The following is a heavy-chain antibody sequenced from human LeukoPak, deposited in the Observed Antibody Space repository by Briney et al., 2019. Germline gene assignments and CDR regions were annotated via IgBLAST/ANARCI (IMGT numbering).Heavy chain of an antibody. CDR2: INPNSGGT. Sequence: GASVKVSCKASGYTFTGYYMHWVRQAPGQGLEWMGWINPNSGGTNYAQKFQGRVTMTRDTSISTAYMELSRLRSDDTAVYYCARDGYCSSTSCISYYYYYMDVWGKGTTVTASS. V-gene: IGHV1-2*02. J-gene: IGHJ6*03. CDR3: ARDGYCSSTSCISYYYYYMDV. D-gene: IGHD2-2*03. CDR1: GYTFTGYY.